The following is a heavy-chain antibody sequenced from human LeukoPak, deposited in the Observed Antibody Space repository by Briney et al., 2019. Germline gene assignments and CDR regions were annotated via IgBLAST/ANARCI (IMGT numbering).Heavy chain of an antibody. CDR1: GGSFSGYY. CDR3: ARSIVGATLFDY. CDR2: IIHGGSA. Sequence: SETLSLTCAVYGGSFSGYYWSWIRQSPGKGLEWIGEIIHGGSANYNPSLKSRVTISVDTSKNQFSLKLSSVTAADTAVYYCARSIVGATLFDYWGQGTLVTVSS. V-gene: IGHV4-34*12. D-gene: IGHD1-26*01. J-gene: IGHJ4*02.